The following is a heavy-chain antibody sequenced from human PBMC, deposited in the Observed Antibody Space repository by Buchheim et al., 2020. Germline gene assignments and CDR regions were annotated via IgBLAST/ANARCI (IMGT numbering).Heavy chain of an antibody. Sequence: QVQLQQWGAGLLKPSETLSLTCAVYGGSFSGYYWSWIRQPPGKGLEWIGSIYYSGSTYYNPSLKSRVTISVDTSKNQFSLKLSSVTAADTAVYYCARHPSMIVVVITDALIPPDYWGQGTL. CDR2: IYYSGST. CDR1: GGSFSGYY. CDR3: ARHPSMIVVVITDALIPPDY. D-gene: IGHD3-22*01. J-gene: IGHJ4*02. V-gene: IGHV4-34*01.